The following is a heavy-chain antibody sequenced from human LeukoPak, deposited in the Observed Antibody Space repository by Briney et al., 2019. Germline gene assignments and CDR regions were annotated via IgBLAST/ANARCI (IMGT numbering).Heavy chain of an antibody. J-gene: IGHJ6*02. CDR3: ASVVGYDSSGSRSDYYYYGMDV. CDR2: IIPIFGTA. D-gene: IGHD3-22*01. V-gene: IGHV1-69*13. CDR1: GGTFSSYA. Sequence: GVSVKVSCKASGGTFSSYAMSWVRQAPGQGLEWMGGIIPIFGTANYAQKVQGRVTITGDESKSTAYMELNSLRAEDTDVYYCASVVGYDSSGSRSDYYYYGMDVWGQGTTVTVSS.